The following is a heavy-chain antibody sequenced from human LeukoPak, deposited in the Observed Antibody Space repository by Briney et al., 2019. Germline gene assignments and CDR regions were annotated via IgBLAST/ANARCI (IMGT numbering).Heavy chain of an antibody. CDR1: XXTXTSYG. CDR3: ARDPGIAAAGTDY. CDR2: ISAYNGNT. D-gene: IGHD6-13*01. J-gene: IGHJ4*02. V-gene: IGHV1-18*01. Sequence: ASVKVXXXXXXXTXTSYGISWVRQAPGQGLEWMGWISAYNGNTNYAQKLQGRVTMTTDTSTSTAYMELRSLRSDDTAVYYCARDPGIAAAGTDYWGQGTLVTVSS.